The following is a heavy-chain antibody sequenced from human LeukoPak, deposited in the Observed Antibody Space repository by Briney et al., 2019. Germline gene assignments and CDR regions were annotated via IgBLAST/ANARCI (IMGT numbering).Heavy chain of an antibody. Sequence: PGGSLRLSCAASGFTFSSYAMSWVRQAPGKGLEWVSVIYSGGSTYYADSVKGRFTISRDNSKNTLYLQMNSLRAEDTAVYYCARLWFGELLIDYGMDVWGQGTTVTVSS. CDR3: ARLWFGELLIDYGMDV. D-gene: IGHD3-10*01. V-gene: IGHV3-53*01. J-gene: IGHJ6*02. CDR2: IYSGGST. CDR1: GFTFSSYA.